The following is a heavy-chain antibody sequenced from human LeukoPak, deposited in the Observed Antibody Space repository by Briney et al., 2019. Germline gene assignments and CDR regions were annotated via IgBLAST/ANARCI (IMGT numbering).Heavy chain of an antibody. D-gene: IGHD3-3*01. CDR2: IIPILGIA. CDR1: GGTFSSYT. J-gene: IGHJ4*02. CDR3: ARGGKVRFLEWFRHPQIDY. Sequence: GASVKVSCKASGGTFSSYTISWVRQAPGQGLEWMGRIIPILGIANYAQKFQGRVTITADKSTSTAYMELSRLRSDDTAVYYCARGGKVRFLEWFRHPQIDYWGQGTLVTVSS. V-gene: IGHV1-69*02.